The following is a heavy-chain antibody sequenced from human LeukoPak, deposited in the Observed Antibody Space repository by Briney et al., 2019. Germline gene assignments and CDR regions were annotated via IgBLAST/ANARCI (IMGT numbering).Heavy chain of an antibody. CDR2: IKSKTDGGIT. Sequence: GGSLRLSCAASGFTFSNAWMSWVRQAPGKGLEWVGRIKSKTDGGITDYAAPVKGRFTISRDDSKNTLYLQMNSLKTEDTAVYYCTTTNYYDSSGYYYLGYFQHWGQGTLVTVSS. CDR1: GFTFSNAW. CDR3: TTTNYYDSSGYYYLGYFQH. J-gene: IGHJ1*01. V-gene: IGHV3-15*01. D-gene: IGHD3-22*01.